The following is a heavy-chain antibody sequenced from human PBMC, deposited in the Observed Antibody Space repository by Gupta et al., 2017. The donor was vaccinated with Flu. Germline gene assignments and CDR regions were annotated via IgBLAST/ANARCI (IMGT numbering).Heavy chain of an antibody. D-gene: IGHD1-26*01. CDR3: ARAPGYSGWSPLNY. CDR2: INPNSGGT. J-gene: IGHJ4*02. Sequence: QVQLVQSGSEVKKPGASVKVSCKASGHTFTGYYMHWVRQAPGQGLEWMGWINPNSGGTNYAQKVQGRVTMTRETSISTAYMELRRMRSDETAVYYCARAPGYSGWSPLNYGGQGTMVTVSS. V-gene: IGHV1-2*02. CDR1: GHTFTGYY.